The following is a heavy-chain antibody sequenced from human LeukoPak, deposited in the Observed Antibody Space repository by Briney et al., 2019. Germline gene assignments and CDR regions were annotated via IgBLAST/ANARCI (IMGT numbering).Heavy chain of an antibody. Sequence: KPSETLSLTCTISGAPISDYCWSWIRQSPGKGLEGIGYIYSSGSTNYNPSLNSRVTISVDTSKKHFSLKLTSVTAADTAVYYCASTLITFGGLMTFYFDSWGQGTLVTVSS. J-gene: IGHJ4*02. CDR3: ASTLITFGGLMTFYFDS. CDR2: IYSSGST. D-gene: IGHD3-16*01. CDR1: GAPISDYC. V-gene: IGHV4-59*01.